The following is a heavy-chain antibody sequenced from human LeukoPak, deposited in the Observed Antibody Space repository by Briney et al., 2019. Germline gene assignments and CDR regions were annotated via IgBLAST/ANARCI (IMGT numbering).Heavy chain of an antibody. D-gene: IGHD3-10*01. CDR3: ARGGGSGSNGMDV. V-gene: IGHV1-18*01. J-gene: IGHJ6*02. CDR2: ISGYNGNT. Sequence: ASVKVSFKASGYTFTSYGISWVRQAPGQGLEWMGWISGYNGNTNYGQKFQGRVTVTTDKSTSTAYMELRSLRSEATAVYYCARGGGSGSNGMDVWGQGTTVTVSS. CDR1: GYTFTSYG.